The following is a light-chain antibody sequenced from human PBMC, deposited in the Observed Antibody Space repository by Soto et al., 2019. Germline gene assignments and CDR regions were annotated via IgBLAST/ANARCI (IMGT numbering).Light chain of an antibody. J-gene: IGKJ1*01. CDR2: AAS. V-gene: IGKV1-39*01. CDR3: QQSYSTPWT. CDR1: QSISSY. Sequence: TMSPASVSASIGDRVTITCRASQSISSYLNWYQQKPGKAPKLLIYAASSLQSGVPSRFSGSGSGTDFTLTISSLQPEDFATYYCQQSYSTPWTFGQGTKVDIK.